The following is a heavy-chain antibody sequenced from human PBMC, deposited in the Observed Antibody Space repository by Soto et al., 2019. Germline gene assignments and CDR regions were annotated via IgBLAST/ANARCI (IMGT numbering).Heavy chain of an antibody. CDR3: AKGGAGVFVY. D-gene: IGHD3-10*01. Sequence: GGSLRLSCAASGFTFSSYGMHWVRQAPGKGLEWVAVISYDGSNKYYADSVKGRFTISRDNSKNTLYLQMNSLRAEDTAVYYCAKGGAGVFVYWGQGTLVTVSS. V-gene: IGHV3-30*18. CDR2: ISYDGSNK. J-gene: IGHJ4*02. CDR1: GFTFSSYG.